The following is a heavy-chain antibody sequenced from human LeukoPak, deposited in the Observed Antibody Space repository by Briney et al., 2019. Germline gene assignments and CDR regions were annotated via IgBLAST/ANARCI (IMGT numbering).Heavy chain of an antibody. CDR3: TTERLGFGGSPTRLRCLYY. CDR1: RFTFSNYA. V-gene: IGHV3-30*04. J-gene: IGHJ4*02. D-gene: IGHD3-3*01. Sequence: GGSLRLSCAASRFTFSNYAMHWVRQAPGKGLEWVAVISYDGFDKYYADSVKGRFTISRDNSKNTVQLQMNSLKTEDTAVYYCTTERLGFGGSPTRLRCLYYWGQGTLVTVSS. CDR2: ISYDGFDK.